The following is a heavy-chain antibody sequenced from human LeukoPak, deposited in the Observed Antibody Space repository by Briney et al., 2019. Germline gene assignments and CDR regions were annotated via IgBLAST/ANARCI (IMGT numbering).Heavy chain of an antibody. CDR3: ARLGVRTIVDY. D-gene: IGHD1-14*01. Sequence: SVTVSCKASGGTFSSYAISWVRQAPGQGLEWMGGIIPIFGTPNYAQKFQGRVTLTADESTSTAYMELSSLRSEDTAVYYCARLGVRTIVDYWGQGTLVTVSS. CDR2: IIPIFGTP. CDR1: GGTFSSYA. J-gene: IGHJ4*02. V-gene: IGHV1-69*13.